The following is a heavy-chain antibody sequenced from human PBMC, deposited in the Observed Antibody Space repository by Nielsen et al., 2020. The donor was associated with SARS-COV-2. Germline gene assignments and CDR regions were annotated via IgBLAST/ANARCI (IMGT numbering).Heavy chain of an antibody. CDR3: AKRDGDSWSPFLYVDP. CDR1: GFTFSRYA. D-gene: IGHD6-13*01. Sequence: GESLKISCAASGFTFSRYAMSWVRQAPGKGLEWVSVINHSGGSTSYADSVKGRFTISRDNSQNTLYLQMNSLRAEDTAVYYCAKRDGDSWSPFLYVDPWGQGTLVTVSS. CDR2: INHSGGST. V-gene: IGHV3-23*01. J-gene: IGHJ5*02.